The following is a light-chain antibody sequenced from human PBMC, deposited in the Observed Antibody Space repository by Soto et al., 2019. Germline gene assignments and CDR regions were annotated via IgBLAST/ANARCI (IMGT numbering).Light chain of an antibody. V-gene: IGLV2-14*03. CDR2: NVY. CDR3: NSYTSISTLV. Sequence: QSVLTQPASVSGAPGQSITISCTGTSSDVGGYNFVSWYQQHPGKAPKLMLYNVYDRPSGISHRFSGSRSGNTASLTISGLQSEDEANYNCNSYTSISTLVFGGGTKLTVL. J-gene: IGLJ2*01. CDR1: SSDVGGYNF.